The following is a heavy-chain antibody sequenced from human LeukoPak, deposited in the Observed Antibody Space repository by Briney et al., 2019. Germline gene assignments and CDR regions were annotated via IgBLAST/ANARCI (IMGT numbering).Heavy chain of an antibody. CDR2: IYPGDSDT. V-gene: IGHV5-51*01. D-gene: IGHD3-10*01. Sequence: GESLKISCKASGYSFTGSWIGWIRQMPGKGLEWMGIIYPGDSDTRYSPSFQGQVTMSADKSISTAYLQWSSLKASDTAIYYCARLGYYGSGNYGAPNWFDPWGQGTLVTVSS. J-gene: IGHJ5*02. CDR1: GYSFTGSW. CDR3: ARLGYYGSGNYGAPNWFDP.